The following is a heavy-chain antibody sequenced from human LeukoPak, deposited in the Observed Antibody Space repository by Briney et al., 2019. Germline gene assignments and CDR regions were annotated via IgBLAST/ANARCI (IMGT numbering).Heavy chain of an antibody. D-gene: IGHD1-26*01. CDR1: SGSISSSSFY. J-gene: IGHJ4*01. V-gene: IGHV4-39*01. CDR3: ARSRVGPTDGGGFDY. Sequence: PSETLSLTCTVSSGSISSSSFYWGWIRQPPGKGLEWIGSIYYSGSTYYNPSLNSRFTISLDTSKNQFSLKLISVTAADTAVYYCARSRVGPTDGGGFDYLGHGTLVTVSS. CDR2: IYYSGST.